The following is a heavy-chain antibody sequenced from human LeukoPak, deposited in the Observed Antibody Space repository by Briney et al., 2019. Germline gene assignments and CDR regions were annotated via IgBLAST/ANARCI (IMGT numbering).Heavy chain of an antibody. CDR3: AREVGYYYDSSGYPFSYYFDY. V-gene: IGHV1-18*01. CDR2: ISAYNGNT. D-gene: IGHD3-22*01. J-gene: IGHJ4*02. Sequence: ASVKVSCKASVYTFTSYGISWVRQAPGQGLEWMGWISAYNGNTNYAQKLQGRVTMTTDTSTSTAYMELRSLRSDDTAVYYCAREVGYYYDSSGYPFSYYFDYWGQGTLVTVSS. CDR1: VYTFTSYG.